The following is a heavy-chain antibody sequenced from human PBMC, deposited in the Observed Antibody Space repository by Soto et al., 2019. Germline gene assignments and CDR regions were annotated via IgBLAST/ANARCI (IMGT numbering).Heavy chain of an antibody. Sequence: QVQLVESGGGVVQPGRSLRLSCAASGFIFNGYGLHWVRQAPGKGLEWVAMISYDGSSKYYADSVKGRFTISRDNSKNTMYLQMNSLRPEDTAVYYCTREGNGHKYYFDYWGQGTLVTVSS. CDR3: TREGNGHKYYFDY. J-gene: IGHJ4*02. D-gene: IGHD2-8*01. V-gene: IGHV3-30-3*01. CDR2: ISYDGSSK. CDR1: GFIFNGYG.